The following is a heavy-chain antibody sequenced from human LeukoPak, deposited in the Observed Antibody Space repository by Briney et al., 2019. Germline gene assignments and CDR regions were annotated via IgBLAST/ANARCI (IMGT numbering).Heavy chain of an antibody. D-gene: IGHD5-24*01. V-gene: IGHV3-33*01. J-gene: IGHJ4*02. Sequence: GGSLRLSCAASGFIFSSYGMHWVRQAPGKGLERVAVIWYDGSNKYYADSVKGRFTISRDNSKNTLYLQMNSLRAEDTAVYYCARGRDANNYVDYWGQGTLVTVSS. CDR3: ARGRDANNYVDY. CDR2: IWYDGSNK. CDR1: GFIFSSYG.